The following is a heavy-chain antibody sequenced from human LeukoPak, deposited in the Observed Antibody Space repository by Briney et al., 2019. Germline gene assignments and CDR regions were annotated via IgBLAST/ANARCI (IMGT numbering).Heavy chain of an antibody. CDR3: ARGKRSGFLNWFDP. J-gene: IGHJ5*02. CDR2: INPNSGGT. V-gene: IGHV1-2*02. CDR1: GYTFTGYC. D-gene: IGHD3-10*01. Sequence: ASVKVSCKASGYTFTGYCMHWVRQAPGQGLEWMGWINPNSGGTNYAQKFQGRVTMTRNTSISTAYMELSSLRSEDTAVYYCARGKRSGFLNWFDPWGQGTLVTVSS.